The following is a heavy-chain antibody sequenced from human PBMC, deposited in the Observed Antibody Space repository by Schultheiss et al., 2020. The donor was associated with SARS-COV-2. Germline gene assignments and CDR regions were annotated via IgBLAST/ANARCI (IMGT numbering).Heavy chain of an antibody. Sequence: SETLSLTCAVYGGSFSGYYWSWIRQPPGKGLEWIGEINHSGSTNYNPSLKSRVTISVDTSKNQFSLKLSSVTAADTAVYYCARDPKRSGSYSDYWGQGTLVTVSS. D-gene: IGHD1-26*01. V-gene: IGHV4-34*01. J-gene: IGHJ4*02. CDR3: ARDPKRSGSYSDY. CDR1: GGSFSGYY. CDR2: INHSGST.